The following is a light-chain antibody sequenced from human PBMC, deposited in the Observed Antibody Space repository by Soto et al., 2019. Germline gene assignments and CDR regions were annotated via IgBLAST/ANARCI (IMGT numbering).Light chain of an antibody. CDR3: QQRFNWQVT. Sequence: EIVLTQSPVTLSLSTGERATLSCRASQSINHYLAWYQQKPGQAPRLLIYDASNRATGIPSRFSGSGSGTDFNLTISSLEPEDFAVYYCQQRFNWQVTFGQGTRLDIK. J-gene: IGKJ5*01. CDR1: QSINHY. CDR2: DAS. V-gene: IGKV3-11*01.